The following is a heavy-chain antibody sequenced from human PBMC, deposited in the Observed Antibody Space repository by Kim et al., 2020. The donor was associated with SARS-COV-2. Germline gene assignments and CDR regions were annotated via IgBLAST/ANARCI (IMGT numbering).Heavy chain of an antibody. CDR1: GYNFNDYY. CDR2: INPNGGET. V-gene: IGHV1-2*02. J-gene: IGHJ4*02. CDR3: ARDSDPDY. Sequence: ASVKVSCKASGYNFNDYYIHWVRQAPGQGLEWMGWINPNGGETNYAEKFHGRVSMTRDTSINTAYVELYRLSFEDTAVYYCARDSDPDYWGQGTRVSVSS.